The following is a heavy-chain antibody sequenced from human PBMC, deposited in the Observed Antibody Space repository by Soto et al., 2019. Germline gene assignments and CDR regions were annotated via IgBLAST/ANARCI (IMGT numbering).Heavy chain of an antibody. J-gene: IGHJ6*03. CDR2: IYYSGST. V-gene: IGHV4-59*08. CDR1: GGSISSYY. Sequence: SETLSLTCTVSGGSISSYYWSWIRQPPGKGLEWIGYIYYSGSTNYNPSLKSRVTISVDTSKNQFSLKLSSVTAADTAVYYCARHERLMVRGVRVHYYYMDVWGKGTTVTVSS. CDR3: ARHERLMVRGVRVHYYYMDV. D-gene: IGHD3-10*01.